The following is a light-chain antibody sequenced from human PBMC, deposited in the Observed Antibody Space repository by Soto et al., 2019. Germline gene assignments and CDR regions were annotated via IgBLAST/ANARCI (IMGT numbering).Light chain of an antibody. Sequence: IVLTQSPGTPYLSPWETATPSDRRIQSVSSSYLAWYQQKPGQAPRLLIYGASSRATGIPDRFSGSGSGTDFTLTISRLEPEDFAVYYCQQYGSSLTWTFGQGTKVDI. CDR2: GAS. CDR3: QQYGSSLTWT. CDR1: QSVSSSY. V-gene: IGKV3-20*01. J-gene: IGKJ1*01.